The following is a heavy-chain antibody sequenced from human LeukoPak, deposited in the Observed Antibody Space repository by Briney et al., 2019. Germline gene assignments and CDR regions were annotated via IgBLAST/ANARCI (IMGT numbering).Heavy chain of an antibody. CDR2: ISYDGSKK. Sequence: PRGSLRLSCAPSRLTFSTNAIDWDSQAPGKGLEWVAVISYDGSKKYYADSVKGRFTICRDSSHNTLYLPTNGARGECTTVYYCPRDTDVSGILDYWGQGTLVTVSS. CDR3: PRDTDVSGILDY. CDR1: RLTFSTNA. V-gene: IGHV3-30-3*01. D-gene: IGHD3-10*01. J-gene: IGHJ4*02.